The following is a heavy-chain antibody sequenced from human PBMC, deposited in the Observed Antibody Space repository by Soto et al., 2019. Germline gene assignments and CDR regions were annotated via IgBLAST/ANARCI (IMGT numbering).Heavy chain of an antibody. D-gene: IGHD2-2*01. CDR1: GFTFSSYW. Sequence: GGSLRLSCAASGFTFSSYWMSWVRQAPGKGLEWVANIKQDGSEKYYVDSVKGRFTISRDNAKNSLYLQMNSLRAEDTAVYYCARAFETFVHRSNIVVVPGPFDIWGQGTMVTVSS. V-gene: IGHV3-7*01. CDR3: ARAFETFVHRSNIVVVPGPFDI. J-gene: IGHJ3*02. CDR2: IKQDGSEK.